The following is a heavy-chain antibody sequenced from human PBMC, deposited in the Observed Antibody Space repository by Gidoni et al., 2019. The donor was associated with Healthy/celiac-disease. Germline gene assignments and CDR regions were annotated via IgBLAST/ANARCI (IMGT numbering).Heavy chain of an antibody. V-gene: IGHV3-9*01. Sequence: EVQLVESGGGLVQPGRSLRLSCAASGFTFDDYAMLWVRQAPGKGLEWVSGISWNSGSIGYADSVKGRFTISRDNAKNSLYLQMNSLRAEDTALYYCAKDPGFGIFYWGQGTLVTVSS. CDR2: ISWNSGSI. D-gene: IGHD3-3*01. CDR3: AKDPGFGIFY. J-gene: IGHJ4*02. CDR1: GFTFDDYA.